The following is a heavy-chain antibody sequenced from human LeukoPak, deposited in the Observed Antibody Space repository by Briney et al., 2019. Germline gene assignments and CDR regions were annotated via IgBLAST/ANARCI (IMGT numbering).Heavy chain of an antibody. V-gene: IGHV1-18*01. CDR1: GYTFTSYG. D-gene: IGHD2-21*02. CDR2: ISAYTGYT. J-gene: IGHJ4*02. Sequence: ASVKVSCKASGYTFTSYGISWVRQAPGQGLEWMGWISAYTGYTNYAQKFQGRVTMTTDTSTSTAYMELRSLRSDDTAVYYCTRGRPGDPTLFDYWGQGTLVTVSP. CDR3: TRGRPGDPTLFDY.